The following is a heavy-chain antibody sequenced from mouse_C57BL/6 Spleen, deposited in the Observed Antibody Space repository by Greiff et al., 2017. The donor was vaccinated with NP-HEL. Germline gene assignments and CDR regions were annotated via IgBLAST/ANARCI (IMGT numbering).Heavy chain of an antibody. J-gene: IGHJ4*01. CDR1: GFSFNTYA. CDR2: IRRKSNNYAT. CDR3: VGGPYYYGSRAMDY. V-gene: IGHV10-1*01. Sequence: EVKLVESGGGLVQPKGSLKLSCAASGFSFNTYAMNWVRQAPGKGLEWVARIRRKSNNYATYYADSVKDRFTISRDDSESMLYLQMNNLKTEDTAMYYCVGGPYYYGSRAMDYWGQGTSVTVSS. D-gene: IGHD1-1*01.